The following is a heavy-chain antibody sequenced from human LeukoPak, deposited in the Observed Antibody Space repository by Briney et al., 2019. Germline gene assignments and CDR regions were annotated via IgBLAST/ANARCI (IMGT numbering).Heavy chain of an antibody. D-gene: IGHD4-17*01. Sequence: PGGSLRLSCAASGFTFNSYAMTWVRQAPGKGLEWVSAISGSGGGTYFADSVKGRFTISRDNSKNTLYLQMNSLRAEDTAVYYCASREFYGDQPFDYWGQGTLVTVSS. CDR2: ISGSGGGT. CDR3: ASREFYGDQPFDY. J-gene: IGHJ4*02. CDR1: GFTFNSYA. V-gene: IGHV3-23*01.